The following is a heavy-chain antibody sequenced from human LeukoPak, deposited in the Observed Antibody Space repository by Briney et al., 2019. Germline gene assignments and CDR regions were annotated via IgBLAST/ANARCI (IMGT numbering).Heavy chain of an antibody. V-gene: IGHV3-7*01. CDR2: IKQDGSEK. J-gene: IGHJ4*02. D-gene: IGHD2-2*01. CDR1: GGSFSGYY. Sequence: ETLSLTCAVYGGSFSGYYWSWIRQPPGKGLEWVANIKQDGSEKYYVDSVKGRFTISRDNAKNSLYLQMNSLRAEDTAVYYCARTSVVPAAITDCFDYWGQGTLVTVSS. CDR3: ARTSVVPAAITDCFDY.